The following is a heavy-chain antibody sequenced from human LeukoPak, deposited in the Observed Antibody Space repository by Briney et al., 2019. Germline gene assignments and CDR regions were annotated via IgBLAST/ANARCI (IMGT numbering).Heavy chain of an antibody. CDR3: ARDRSLRSVSDFDY. V-gene: IGHV1-18*01. Sequence: GASVKVSCKASGYTFTSYGISWVRQAPGQGLEWMGWISAYNGNTNYAQKLQGRVTMTTDTSTSTAYMELRSLRSDDTAVYYCARDRSLRSVSDFDYWGQGTLVTVSS. CDR2: ISAYNGNT. CDR1: GYTFTSYG. J-gene: IGHJ4*02.